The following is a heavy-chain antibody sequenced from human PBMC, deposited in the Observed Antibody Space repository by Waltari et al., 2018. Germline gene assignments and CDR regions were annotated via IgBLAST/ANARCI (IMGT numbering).Heavy chain of an antibody. CDR2: INSDGSST. Sequence: EVQLVESGGGLVQPGGSLRLSCAASGFTFSSYWMHWVRQAPGKGLVWVSRINSDGSSTSYADSVKGRFTISRDNAKNTLYLQMNSLRAEDTAVYYCAREGYDILTGYSYYFDYWGQGTLVTVSS. V-gene: IGHV3-74*01. CDR3: AREGYDILTGYSYYFDY. D-gene: IGHD3-9*01. J-gene: IGHJ4*02. CDR1: GFTFSSYW.